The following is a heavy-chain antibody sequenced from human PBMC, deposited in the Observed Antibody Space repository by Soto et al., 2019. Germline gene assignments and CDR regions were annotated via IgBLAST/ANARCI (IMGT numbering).Heavy chain of an antibody. Sequence: EEELVESGGGLVQPGGSLRLSCVGSRFSLSTSWMTWVRQAPGKGLEWVANVKEDGRQQYYVDSVKGRFFVSRDNAKNAVYLEMNSLRVEDTALYYCARDANFAYGLTWYDAVEMWGQGTTVIVSS. V-gene: IGHV3-7*03. CDR1: RFSLSTSW. CDR2: VKEDGRQQ. D-gene: IGHD6-13*01. CDR3: ARDANFAYGLTWYDAVEM. J-gene: IGHJ6*02.